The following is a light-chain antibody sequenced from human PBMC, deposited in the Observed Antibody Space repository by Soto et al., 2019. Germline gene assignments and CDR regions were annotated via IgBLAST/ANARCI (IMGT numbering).Light chain of an antibody. V-gene: IGKV3-20*01. J-gene: IGKJ2*01. Sequence: EIVLTQSPGTLSLSPGERATLSCRASQSVSSSYLAWYQQKPGQAPRLLIYGASNRATGIPDRFSGSGSGTDFTLTISRLEPEDFAIYYCQQYGSSPPYTFGQGTKVDIK. CDR2: GAS. CDR1: QSVSSSY. CDR3: QQYGSSPPYT.